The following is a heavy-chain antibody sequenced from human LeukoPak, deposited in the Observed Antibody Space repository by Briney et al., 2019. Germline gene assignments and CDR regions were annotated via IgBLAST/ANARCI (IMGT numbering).Heavy chain of an antibody. Sequence: GGSLRLSCTASGFSFSNYWMSWVRQAPGKGLEWVASIKQDESEKYYVDSVRGRFTTSRDNAKSSLYLQMNALRGEDTAVYYCAKAYGDYPDYYFDYWGQGTLVTVSS. V-gene: IGHV3-7*03. CDR1: GFSFSNYW. CDR2: IKQDESEK. CDR3: AKAYGDYPDYYFDY. J-gene: IGHJ4*02. D-gene: IGHD4-17*01.